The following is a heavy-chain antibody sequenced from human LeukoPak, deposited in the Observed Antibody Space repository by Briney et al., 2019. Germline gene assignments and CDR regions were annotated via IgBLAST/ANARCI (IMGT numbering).Heavy chain of an antibody. Sequence: GGSLRLSCAACGFTFSSYGMHWVRQAPGKGLEWVAVIWYDGSNKYYADSVKGRFTISRDNSKNTLYLQMNSLRAEDTAVYYCARDVQRGYSYGSLLFDYWGQGTLVTVSS. CDR3: ARDVQRGYSYGSLLFDY. CDR2: IWYDGSNK. J-gene: IGHJ4*02. V-gene: IGHV3-33*01. D-gene: IGHD5-18*01. CDR1: GFTFSSYG.